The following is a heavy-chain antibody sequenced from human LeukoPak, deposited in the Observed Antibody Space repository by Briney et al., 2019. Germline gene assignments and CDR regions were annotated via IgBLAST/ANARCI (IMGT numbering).Heavy chain of an antibody. J-gene: IGHJ5*02. CDR1: GFTFDDYA. Sequence: GGSLRLSCAASGFTFDDYAMHWVRQAPGKGLEWVSLISWDGGSTYYADSVKGRFTISRDNAKNTLYLQMNSLRAEDTAVYYCARDLREGRYFDWLTHWGQGTLVTVSS. D-gene: IGHD3-9*01. CDR2: ISWDGGST. CDR3: ARDLREGRYFDWLTH. V-gene: IGHV3-43D*03.